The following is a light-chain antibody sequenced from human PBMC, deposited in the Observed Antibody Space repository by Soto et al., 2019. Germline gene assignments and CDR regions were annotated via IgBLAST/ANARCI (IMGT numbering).Light chain of an antibody. CDR3: MQGTHWPIT. J-gene: IGKJ5*01. V-gene: IGKV2-30*02. Sequence: DVVMTQSPLSLPVTLGQPASISCRSSQSLVHGSGNTYLNWFLQRPGRSPRRLIYKVSNRDSGVPARFSGSGSGTDFALKISRVEAEDVGVYYCMQGTHWPITFGQGTRLEIK. CDR2: KVS. CDR1: QSLVHGSGNTY.